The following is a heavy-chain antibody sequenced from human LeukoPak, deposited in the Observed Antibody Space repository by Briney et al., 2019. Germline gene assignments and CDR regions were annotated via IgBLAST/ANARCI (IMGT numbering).Heavy chain of an antibody. Sequence: APVKVSCKASGYTFTNYDISWVRQAPGQGLEWMGWINNYNGNTHYAQNVLGRVTMTTDTSTGTAYMELGSLTSDDTAVYYRARVVGGTTTYYHMDVWGKGTTVTVSS. CDR1: GYTFTNYD. CDR2: INNYNGNT. D-gene: IGHD1-26*01. V-gene: IGHV1-18*01. CDR3: ARVVGGTTTYYHMDV. J-gene: IGHJ6*03.